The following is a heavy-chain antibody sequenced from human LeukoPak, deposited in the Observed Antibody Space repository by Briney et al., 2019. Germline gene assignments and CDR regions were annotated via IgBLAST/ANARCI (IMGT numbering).Heavy chain of an antibody. CDR1: GFTLSTYA. V-gene: IGHV3-23*01. Sequence: PGGSLRLSCAASGFTLSTYAMSWVRQTPGKGLEWVAATSSSDAGTYHADSVRGRFTISRDNSKNTLYLQMNSLRAEDTAVYYCAKEYYYDSSGYSSAFDIWGQGTMVTVSS. J-gene: IGHJ3*02. CDR3: AKEYYYDSSGYSSAFDI. CDR2: TSSSDAGT. D-gene: IGHD3-22*01.